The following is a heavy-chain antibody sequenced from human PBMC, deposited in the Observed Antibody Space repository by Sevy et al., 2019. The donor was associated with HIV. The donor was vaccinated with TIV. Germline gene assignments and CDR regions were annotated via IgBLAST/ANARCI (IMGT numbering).Heavy chain of an antibody. J-gene: IGHJ5*01. D-gene: IGHD3-3*01. CDR1: GYIFTTYG. CDR2: INSFNGNI. V-gene: IGHV1-18*01. Sequence: ASVNVSCKASGYIFTTYGITWVRQAPGQGLEWMGWINSFNGNILYAKKFQGRVTMTRDTSTSIAYMEMRSLRSDDTALYFCARKRNLEDASDSWGQGTLVTVSS. CDR3: ARKRNLEDASDS.